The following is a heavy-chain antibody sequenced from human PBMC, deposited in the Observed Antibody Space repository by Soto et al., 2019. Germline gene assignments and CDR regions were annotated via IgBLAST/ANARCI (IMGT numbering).Heavy chain of an antibody. D-gene: IGHD1-26*01. V-gene: IGHV5-51*02. CDR3: ARRRGSGSDYSYNYGMGV. CDR1: GYRCSSYW. Sequence: GESVTIYYQLSGYRCSSYWTVCVPQMPANGVEWMGIIYPGDSEIRYSPSFQGQVTISADTSISTAYLQWSRLKASDTAIYYCARRRGSGSDYSYNYGMGVWGQGTTFTLSS. CDR2: IYPGDSEI. J-gene: IGHJ6*01.